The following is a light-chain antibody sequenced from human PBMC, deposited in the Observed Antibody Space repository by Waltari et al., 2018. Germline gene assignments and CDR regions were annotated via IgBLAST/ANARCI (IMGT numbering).Light chain of an antibody. CDR1: QGIGND. CDR2: GAS. V-gene: IGKV1-6*01. CDR3: LQDYHYPWT. Sequence: AIQMTQSPSSLSASVGDRVTITCRASQGIGNDLGWYHQKPGKAPKFLISGASNLESGVPSRFSGSGSGTDFTLTISSLQSEDFGTYYCLQDYHYPWTFGQGTKVENK. J-gene: IGKJ1*01.